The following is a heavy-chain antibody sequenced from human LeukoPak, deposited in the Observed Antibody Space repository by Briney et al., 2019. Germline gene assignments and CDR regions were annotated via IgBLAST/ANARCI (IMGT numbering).Heavy chain of an antibody. CDR3: ARDVSSMFPNWFDP. V-gene: IGHV4-31*03. Sequence: SQTLSLTCSVSGDSISSRTYYWTWIRQHPEKGLEWIGYIWNSGSTNYNPALKSRVTISVDTSKDQFSLKLTSVTAADTAIYYCARDVSSMFPNWFDPWGQGILVIVSS. CDR1: GDSISSRTYY. J-gene: IGHJ5*02. D-gene: IGHD6-6*01. CDR2: IWNSGST.